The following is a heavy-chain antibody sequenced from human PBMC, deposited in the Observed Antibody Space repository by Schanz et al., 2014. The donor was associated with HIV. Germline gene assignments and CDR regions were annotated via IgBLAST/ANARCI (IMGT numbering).Heavy chain of an antibody. CDR1: GLTFSDYA. D-gene: IGHD2-15*01. CDR2: ISESGRYT. J-gene: IGHJ3*01. Sequence: EVQLLESGGGLVQPGGSLRLSCAASGLTFSDYAMTWVRQGAGKGLEWVSTISESGRYTYYADSVKGRFTISRDNARNSLYLQIRSLRAEDTAVYYCARGGLGVVAEGNAFDLWGQGTLVTVSS. CDR3: ARGGLGVVAEGNAFDL. V-gene: IGHV3-23*01.